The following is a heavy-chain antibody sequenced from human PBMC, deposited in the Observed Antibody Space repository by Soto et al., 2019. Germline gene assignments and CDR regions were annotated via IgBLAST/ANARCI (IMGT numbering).Heavy chain of an antibody. CDR3: ARDFYPLHYYFDP. V-gene: IGHV1-18*04. J-gene: IGHJ4*02. CDR1: GYTFINHG. Sequence: ASVKVSCKASGYTFINHGISWVRQAPGQGLEWMGWVSGSNGKTKYAQKFQGRVTMTRETSTSTAHMELRNLTSDDTAVYFCARDFYPLHYYFDPWGQGTLVIVSS. CDR2: VSGSNGKT.